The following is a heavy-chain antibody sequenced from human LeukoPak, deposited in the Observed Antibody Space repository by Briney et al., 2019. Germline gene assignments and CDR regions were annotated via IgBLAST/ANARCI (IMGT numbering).Heavy chain of an antibody. CDR1: GFTFSRYW. D-gene: IGHD1-26*01. CDR3: TRGGSPPEALGDAFDM. CDR2: INNDGRST. J-gene: IGHJ3*02. V-gene: IGHV3-74*01. Sequence: GGSLRLSCAASGFTFSRYWMHWVRQAPGKGLVRVSRINNDGRSTIYADSVKGRFTISRDNAKSTLHLQMNRLRAEDTAVYYCTRGGSPPEALGDAFDMWGQGTMVTVSS.